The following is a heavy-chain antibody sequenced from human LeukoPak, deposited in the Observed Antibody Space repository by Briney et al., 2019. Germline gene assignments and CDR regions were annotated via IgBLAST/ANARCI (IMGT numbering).Heavy chain of an antibody. J-gene: IGHJ1*01. CDR1: GGSISSTISY. CDR2: IYYSGST. D-gene: IGHD3-22*01. Sequence: PSETLSLTCTVSGGSISSTISYWGWIRQPPGKGLEWIGSIYYSGSTYYNPSLKSRVTISVDTSKNQFSLKLSSVTAADTAVYYCARLYESSGWYFQHRGQGTLVTVSS. CDR3: ARLYESSGWYFQH. V-gene: IGHV4-39*07.